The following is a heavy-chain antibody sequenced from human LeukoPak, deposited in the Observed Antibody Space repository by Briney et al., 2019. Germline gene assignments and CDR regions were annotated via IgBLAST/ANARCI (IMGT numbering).Heavy chain of an antibody. CDR3: GKSTTGYSSGRTPAWPVDY. D-gene: IGHD6-19*01. Sequence: GGSLRLSCTASGFTFSGYAMDWVRQAPGKGLEWVSGIFCSGGIAHYADSVKGRFTISRDNSQNTVYLQMNSLRAEDAAVYYCGKSTTGYSSGRTPAWPVDYWGQGTLVTVSS. J-gene: IGHJ4*02. V-gene: IGHV3-23*01. CDR1: GFTFSGYA. CDR2: IFCSGGIA.